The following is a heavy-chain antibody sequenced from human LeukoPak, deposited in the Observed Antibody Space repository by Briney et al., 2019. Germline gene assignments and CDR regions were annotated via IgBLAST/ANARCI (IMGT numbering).Heavy chain of an antibody. D-gene: IGHD6-13*01. Sequence: SETLSLTCSVSGGSISSNSNYWGWIRQPPGKGLEWIGSIYYSGDTYYNPSLRSRVIISVDTSKNQFSLKLTSVTAADTAVFYCARTISGWYYFDYWGQGTLVTVSS. V-gene: IGHV4-39*01. CDR3: ARTISGWYYFDY. CDR1: GGSISSNSNY. J-gene: IGHJ4*02. CDR2: IYYSGDT.